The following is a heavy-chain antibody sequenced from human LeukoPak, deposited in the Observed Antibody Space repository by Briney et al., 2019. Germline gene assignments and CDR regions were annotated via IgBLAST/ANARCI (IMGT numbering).Heavy chain of an antibody. J-gene: IGHJ4*02. V-gene: IGHV4-59*01. CDR1: GGSISSYY. Sequence: PSETLSLTCTVSGGSISSYYWSWIRQPPGKGLGWIGYIYYSGSTNYNPSLKSRVTISVDTSKNQFSLKLSSVTAADTAVYYCARGDEYSSSSGDYWGQGTLVTVSS. D-gene: IGHD6-6*01. CDR3: ARGDEYSSSSGDY. CDR2: IYYSGST.